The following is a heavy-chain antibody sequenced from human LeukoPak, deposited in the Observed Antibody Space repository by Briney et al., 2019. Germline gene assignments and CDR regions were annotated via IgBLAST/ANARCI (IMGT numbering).Heavy chain of an antibody. Sequence: GGSLRLSCAASGFTFSSYAMSWVRQAPGKGLEWVSAISGSGASTYYADSVKGRFTISRDNSKNTLYLQMNSLRAEDTAVYYCATADLITTTVDYWGQGTLVTVSS. V-gene: IGHV3-23*01. J-gene: IGHJ4*02. CDR1: GFTFSSYA. CDR3: ATADLITTTVDY. CDR2: ISGSGAST. D-gene: IGHD3-16*01.